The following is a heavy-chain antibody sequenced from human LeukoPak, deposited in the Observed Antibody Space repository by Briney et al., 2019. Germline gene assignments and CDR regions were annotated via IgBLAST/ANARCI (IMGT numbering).Heavy chain of an antibody. D-gene: IGHD3-3*01. V-gene: IGHV3-72*01. CDR2: NRNKANSYTK. CDR3: ARGPSYDFWSGPSWSTYYFDY. Sequence: GRSLRLSCAASGLTISDHYMDWVRQAPGKGLEWVGRNRNKANSYTKEYAASVKGRFTISRDDSKNSLYLQMNSLKTEDTAVYYCARGPSYDFWSGPSWSTYYFDYWGQGTLVTVSS. CDR1: GLTISDHY. J-gene: IGHJ4*02.